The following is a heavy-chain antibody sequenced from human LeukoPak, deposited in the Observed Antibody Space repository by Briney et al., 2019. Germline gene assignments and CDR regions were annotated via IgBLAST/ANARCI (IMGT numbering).Heavy chain of an antibody. Sequence: SETLSLTCTVSGGSISSSSVHWGWIRQPPGKGLEWIGSIYYSKNTYYNPSLKSRVTISADTSKNQFSLTLGSVSATDTAVYYCVSPRGFSYGYFDYWGQGTLVTVSS. D-gene: IGHD5-18*01. V-gene: IGHV4-39*01. CDR1: GGSISSSSVH. J-gene: IGHJ4*02. CDR2: IYYSKNT. CDR3: VSPRGFSYGYFDY.